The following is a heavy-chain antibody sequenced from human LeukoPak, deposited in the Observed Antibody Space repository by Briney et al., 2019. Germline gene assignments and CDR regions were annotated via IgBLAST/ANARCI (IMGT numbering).Heavy chain of an antibody. Sequence: EGSLRLSCAASGFTVSGNYMSWVRQPPGKGLEWVSLLYSGGSTYYADSVKGRFSISRDNSKNTLYLQMNSLRAEDTAVYYCASRDKGYYYGMDVWGQGTTVTVSS. CDR3: ASRDKGYYYGMDV. D-gene: IGHD5-24*01. V-gene: IGHV3-66*01. CDR2: LYSGGST. CDR1: GFTVSGNY. J-gene: IGHJ6*02.